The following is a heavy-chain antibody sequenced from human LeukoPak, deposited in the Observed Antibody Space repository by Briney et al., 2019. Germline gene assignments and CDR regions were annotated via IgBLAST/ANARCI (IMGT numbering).Heavy chain of an antibody. CDR3: ARLSTVTTSFDY. CDR1: GGSLSGYY. J-gene: IGHJ4*02. CDR2: INYSGST. D-gene: IGHD4-17*01. Sequence: SETLSLTCGVYGGSLSGYYWSWIRQPPGKGLEWIAEINYSGSTTYNPSLRSRVTMSVDTSKNQFSLKLSSVTAADTAVYYCARLSTVTTSFDYWGQGTLVTVSS. V-gene: IGHV4-34*01.